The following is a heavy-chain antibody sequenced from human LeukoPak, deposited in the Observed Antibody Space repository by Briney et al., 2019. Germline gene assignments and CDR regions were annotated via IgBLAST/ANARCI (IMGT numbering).Heavy chain of an antibody. CDR1: GFTFSSYW. CDR3: AKDQLGRGYSYGIDY. D-gene: IGHD5-18*01. J-gene: IGHJ4*02. CDR2: INTDGSST. V-gene: IGHV3-74*01. Sequence: PGGSLRLSCAASGFTFSSYWMHWVRQAPGKGLVWVSRINTDGSSTSYADSVKGRFTISRDNAKNTLYLQMNSLRAEDTAVYYCAKDQLGRGYSYGIDYWGQGTLVTVSS.